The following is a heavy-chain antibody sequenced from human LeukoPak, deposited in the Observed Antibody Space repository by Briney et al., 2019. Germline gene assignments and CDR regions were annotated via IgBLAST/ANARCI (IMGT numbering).Heavy chain of an antibody. Sequence: PSETLSLTCTVSGGSISSYYWSWIRQPPGKGLEWIGYIYYSGSTNYNPSLKSRVTISVDTSKNQFSLKLSSVTAADTAVYYCARGMKQQLVEHWGQGTLVTVSS. D-gene: IGHD6-13*01. CDR2: IYYSGST. J-gene: IGHJ1*01. CDR1: GGSISSYY. V-gene: IGHV4-59*01. CDR3: ARGMKQQLVEH.